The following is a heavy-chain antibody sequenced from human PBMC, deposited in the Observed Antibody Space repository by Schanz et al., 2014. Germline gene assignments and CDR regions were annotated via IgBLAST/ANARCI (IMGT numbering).Heavy chain of an antibody. CDR3: ARDKLYSDSCGYQPYWYFDL. CDR2: ISRSSSTI. J-gene: IGHJ2*01. V-gene: IGHV3-48*01. Sequence: EVQLVESGGGLVQPGGSLRLSCAASGFTFSTYSMNWVRQAPGKGLEWVSYISRSSSTIYYADSVKGRFTISRDNAKNSLYLQMNSLRAEDTAVYYCARDKLYSDSCGYQPYWYFDLWGRGTLVTVSS. D-gene: IGHD3-22*01. CDR1: GFTFSTYS.